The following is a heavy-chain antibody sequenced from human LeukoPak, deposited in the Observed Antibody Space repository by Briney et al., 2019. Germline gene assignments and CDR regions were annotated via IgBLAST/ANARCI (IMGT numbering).Heavy chain of an antibody. CDR3: ATRNPSFDY. J-gene: IGHJ4*02. CDR1: GFTFDDYA. V-gene: IGHV3-43*02. CDR2: ISGDGGST. Sequence: GGSLRLSCAASGFTFDDYAMHWVRQAPGKGLEWVSLISGDGGSTYYADPVKGRFTISRDNSKNSLYLQMNSLRTEDTALYYCATRNPSFDYWGQGTLVTVSS.